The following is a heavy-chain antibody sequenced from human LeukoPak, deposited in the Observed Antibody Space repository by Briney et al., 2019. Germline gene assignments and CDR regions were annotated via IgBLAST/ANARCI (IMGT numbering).Heavy chain of an antibody. V-gene: IGHV3-48*01. Sequence: GGSLRLSCAASGFTFSNYNMIWVRQAPGKRLEWLSFISGSSTSIQYADSVRGRITISRDNAKNSLFLQINGLRADDSAVYYCVRGHSVYDFLVYWGQGVLVTVSS. CDR2: ISGSSTSI. CDR3: VRGHSVYDFLVY. J-gene: IGHJ4*02. CDR1: GFTFSNYN. D-gene: IGHD5/OR15-5a*01.